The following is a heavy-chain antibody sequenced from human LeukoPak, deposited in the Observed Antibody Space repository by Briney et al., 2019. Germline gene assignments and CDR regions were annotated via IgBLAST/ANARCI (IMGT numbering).Heavy chain of an antibody. V-gene: IGHV4-38-2*02. Sequence: PSETLSLTRTVAGYSISSGYYWGWIRQPPGKGLEWIRSIYHSGSTYYNPSLKSRVTISVDTSKNQFSLKLSSVTAADTAVYYCARGGGRIAAAGSSGYWGQGTLVTVSS. CDR3: ARGGGRIAAAGSSGY. CDR2: IYHSGST. CDR1: GYSISSGYY. D-gene: IGHD6-13*01. J-gene: IGHJ4*02.